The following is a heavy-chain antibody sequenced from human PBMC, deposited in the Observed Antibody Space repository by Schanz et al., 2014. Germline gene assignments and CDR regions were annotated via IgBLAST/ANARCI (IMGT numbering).Heavy chain of an antibody. V-gene: IGHV3-23*01. CDR1: GFTFSNYA. CDR3: AKLSSSGRLAGYFDY. J-gene: IGHJ4*02. D-gene: IGHD6-19*01. CDR2: FIVDSGNT. Sequence: EVQLLESGGGLVRPGGSLRLSCAASGFTFSNYAMSWVRQVPGKGLEWVSGFIVDSGNTYYAGSVKGRFSISRDYSKNTLYLQMSSLRAEDTAIYYCAKLSSSGRLAGYFDYWGQGALVTVSS.